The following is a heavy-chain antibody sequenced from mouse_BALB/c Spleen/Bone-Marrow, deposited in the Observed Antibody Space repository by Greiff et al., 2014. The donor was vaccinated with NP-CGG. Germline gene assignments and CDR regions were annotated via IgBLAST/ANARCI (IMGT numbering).Heavy chain of an antibody. Sequence: QVQLQQSGAELVKPGASVKLSCKASGYTFTSYWIHWVKLRPGQGLEWIGEINPSNGRTNYNEKFKNKATLTVDKSSSTAYIQLSSLTSEDSAVYYCARYDGPAWFAYWGQGTLVTVPA. CDR1: GYTFTSYW. D-gene: IGHD2-3*01. CDR3: ARYDGPAWFAY. CDR2: INPSNGRT. V-gene: IGHV1S81*02. J-gene: IGHJ3*01.